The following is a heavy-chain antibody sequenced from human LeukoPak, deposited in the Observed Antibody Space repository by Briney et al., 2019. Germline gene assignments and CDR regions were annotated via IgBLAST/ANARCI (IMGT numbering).Heavy chain of an antibody. CDR2: ISERGGST. V-gene: IGHV3-23*01. D-gene: IGHD3-10*01. J-gene: IGHJ4*02. Sequence: GGSLRLSCVVSGISLSNYAMTWVRQAPGKGLEWVSYISERGGSTTYADSVKGRFTISRDTSLNTLYLQMNNLRAEDTAVYFCAKRGVVIRGLLVIGYHQEAYHYDFWGQGTLVTVSS. CDR1: GISLSNYA. CDR3: AKRGVVIRGLLVIGYHQEAYHYDF.